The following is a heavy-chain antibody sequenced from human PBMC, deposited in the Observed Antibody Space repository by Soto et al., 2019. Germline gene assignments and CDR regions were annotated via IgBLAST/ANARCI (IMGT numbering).Heavy chain of an antibody. D-gene: IGHD3-22*01. V-gene: IGHV5-51*01. J-gene: IGHJ4*02. CDR2: IYPGDSDT. Sequence: GEPLKISCKGSGYSCTSYWVGCVRQMTGKGLEWMGIIYPGDSDTRYSPSFQGQVTISADKSISTAYLQWSSLKASDTAMYYCARGGDYYDSSGLGGYWGQGTLVTVSS. CDR3: ARGGDYYDSSGLGGY. CDR1: GYSCTSYW.